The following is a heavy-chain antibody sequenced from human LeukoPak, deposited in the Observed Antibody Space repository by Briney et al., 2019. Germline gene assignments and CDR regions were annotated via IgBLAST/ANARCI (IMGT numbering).Heavy chain of an antibody. CDR3: AKDYYDILTGQDY. CDR2: ISWNSGSV. Sequence: GGSLRLSCAASGFTFDDYAMHWVRQAPGKGLEWVSGISWNSGSVGYADSVKGRFTISRDNAKNSLYLQMNSLRAEGTALYYCAKDYYDILTGQDYWGQGTLVTVSS. D-gene: IGHD3-9*01. J-gene: IGHJ4*02. V-gene: IGHV3-9*01. CDR1: GFTFDDYA.